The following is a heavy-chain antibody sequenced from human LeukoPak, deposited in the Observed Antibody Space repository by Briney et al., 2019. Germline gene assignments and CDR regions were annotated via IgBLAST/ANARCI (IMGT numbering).Heavy chain of an antibody. D-gene: IGHD2-2*02. Sequence: ASVKVSCKTSGYXFTNHGFSWVRQAPGQGLEWMGWISPSSGSTDFAREFQGRVIMTTDTSTSTAYMELSNLQSDDTAVYYCAREPYTAFWDYWGQGTLVTVSS. CDR2: ISPSSGST. CDR1: GYXFTNHG. CDR3: AREPYTAFWDY. V-gene: IGHV1-18*01. J-gene: IGHJ4*02.